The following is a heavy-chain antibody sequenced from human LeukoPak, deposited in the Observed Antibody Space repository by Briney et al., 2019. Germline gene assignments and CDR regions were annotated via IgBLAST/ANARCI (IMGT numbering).Heavy chain of an antibody. Sequence: GGSLRLSCAASGFPFSSHAMSWVRQPPGKGLVWVSRINRDGSTTKYADSVKGRFTVSRDNAKNTLNLQMNSLRAEDTAVYYCARDKKSGESSEIDYWGQGTLVTVSS. CDR2: INRDGSTT. CDR1: GFPFSSHA. D-gene: IGHD3-10*01. V-gene: IGHV3-74*03. J-gene: IGHJ4*02. CDR3: ARDKKSGESSEIDY.